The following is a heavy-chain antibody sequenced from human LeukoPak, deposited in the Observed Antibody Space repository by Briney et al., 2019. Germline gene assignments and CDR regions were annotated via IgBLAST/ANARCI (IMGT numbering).Heavy chain of an antibody. CDR3: ARDYEVRGVRYYFDY. CDR1: GYTFTGYY. CDR2: INPNSGGT. D-gene: IGHD3-10*01. Sequence: ASVKVSCKASGYTFTGYYIHWVRQAPGQGLEWVGWINPNSGGTNYAQTFQVRVTMTRDTSISTAYMELTRLRSDDTAVYYCARDYEVRGVRYYFDYWSQGTLVTVSS. J-gene: IGHJ4*02. V-gene: IGHV1-2*02.